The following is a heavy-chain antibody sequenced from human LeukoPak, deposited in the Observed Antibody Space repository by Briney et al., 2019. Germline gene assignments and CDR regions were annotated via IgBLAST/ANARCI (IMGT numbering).Heavy chain of an antibody. CDR2: IKQDGSEK. V-gene: IGHV3-7*01. J-gene: IGHJ5*02. Sequence: GGSLRLSCAASGFTFSSYWMSWVRQAPGKGLEWVANIKQDGSEKYYVDSVKGRFTISRDNSKNTLYLQMTSLRADDTAMYYCARDSPYCSGDCPTWGQGTLVTVSS. CDR3: ARDSPYCSGDCPT. CDR1: GFTFSSYW. D-gene: IGHD2-21*02.